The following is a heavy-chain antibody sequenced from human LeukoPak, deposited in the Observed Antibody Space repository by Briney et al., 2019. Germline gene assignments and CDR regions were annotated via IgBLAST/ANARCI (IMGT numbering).Heavy chain of an antibody. CDR2: ISAYNGNT. CDR3: ARGPYDYVWGSYRYSFDY. V-gene: IGHV1-18*01. CDR1: GYTFTSYG. J-gene: IGHJ4*02. Sequence: GASVNVSCTASGYTFTSYGISWVRQAPGQGLEGMGWISAYNGNTNYAQTLQGRVTMTTDTSTSTAYMELRSLRSDDTAVYYCARGPYDYVWGSYRYSFDYWGQGTLVTVSS. D-gene: IGHD3-16*02.